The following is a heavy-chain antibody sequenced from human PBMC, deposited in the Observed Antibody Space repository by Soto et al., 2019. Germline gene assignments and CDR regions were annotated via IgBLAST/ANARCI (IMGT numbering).Heavy chain of an antibody. CDR3: ARGASVDYSFDY. CDR1: GVSVSSGRYC. CDR2: IYYSGST. D-gene: IGHD4-17*01. V-gene: IGHV4-61*01. Sequence: PSESLSLTCTVSGVSVSSGRYCWGWLRQPPGKGLEWIGYIYYSGSTNYNSSLKRRATISVDTSKNQFSLKLSSVTAADTAVSCCARGASVDYSFDYWGQGTLVTVSS. J-gene: IGHJ4*02.